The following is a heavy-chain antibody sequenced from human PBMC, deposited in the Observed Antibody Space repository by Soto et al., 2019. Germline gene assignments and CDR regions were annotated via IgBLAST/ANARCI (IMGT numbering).Heavy chain of an antibody. V-gene: IGHV4-59*01. D-gene: IGHD2-2*01. CDR3: ARARYQLLHPYYYGMDV. J-gene: IGHJ6*02. CDR1: GGSISSYY. CDR2: IHYSGST. Sequence: QVQLQESGPGLVKPSETLSLTCTVSGGSISSYYWSWIRQSPGKGLEWIGYIHYSGSTKSNPSLNSRGTISVDTSRNQVSLKLSSVTAADSAVYFCARARYQLLHPYYYGMDVWGQGTTVTVSS.